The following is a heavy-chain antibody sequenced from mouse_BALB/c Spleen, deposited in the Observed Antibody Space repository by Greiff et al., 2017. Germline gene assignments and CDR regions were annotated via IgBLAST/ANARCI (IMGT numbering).Heavy chain of an antibody. CDR1: GYTFTSYY. CDR3: ARFEGGYFDY. J-gene: IGHJ2*01. Sequence: VQLQQSGPELVKPGASVRISCKASGYTFTSYYIHWVKQRPGQGLEWIGWIYPGNVNTKYNEKFKGKATLTADKSSSTAYMQLSSLTSEDSAVYFCARFEGGYFDYWGQGTTLTVSS. CDR2: IYPGNVNT. D-gene: IGHD1-1*02. V-gene: IGHV1S56*01.